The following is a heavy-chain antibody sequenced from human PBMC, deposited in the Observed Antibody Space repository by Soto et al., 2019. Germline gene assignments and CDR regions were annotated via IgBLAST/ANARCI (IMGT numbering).Heavy chain of an antibody. Sequence: EVQLVESGGGLVKPGGSLRLSCAASGFTFSSYSMNWVRQAPGKGLGWVSSISSSSSYIYYADSVKGRFTISRDNAKNSLYLQMNSLRAEDTAVYYCARSTTFQYYFDYWGQGTLVTVSS. CDR3: ARSTTFQYYFDY. CDR2: ISSSSSYI. D-gene: IGHD3-16*01. V-gene: IGHV3-21*01. CDR1: GFTFSSYS. J-gene: IGHJ4*02.